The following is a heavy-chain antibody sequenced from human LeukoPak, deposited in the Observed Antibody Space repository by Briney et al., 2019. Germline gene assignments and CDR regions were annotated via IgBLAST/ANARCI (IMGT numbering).Heavy chain of an antibody. Sequence: SQTLSLTCTVSGGSISSGSYYWSWIRQPAGKGLEWIGRIYTSGSTNYNPSLKSRVTMSVDTSKNQFSLKLSSVTAADTAVYYCARTSSSWYNWFDPWGQGTLVTVSS. CDR1: GGSISSGSYY. CDR3: ARTSSSWYNWFDP. D-gene: IGHD6-13*01. J-gene: IGHJ5*02. V-gene: IGHV4-61*02. CDR2: IYTSGST.